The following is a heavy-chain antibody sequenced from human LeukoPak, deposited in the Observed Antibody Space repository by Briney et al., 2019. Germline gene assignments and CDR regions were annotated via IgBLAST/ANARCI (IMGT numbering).Heavy chain of an antibody. Sequence: GGSLRLSCAASGLIFRSYAMSWVRQAPGKGLEWVSAISGSGGAIDYADSVKGRFTISRDNSKNTMDLQMNSLRAEDTAVYYCAEDLYYDLLMGTFDHWGQGTLVTVSS. D-gene: IGHD3-9*01. J-gene: IGHJ4*02. CDR1: GLIFRSYA. CDR2: ISGSGGAI. V-gene: IGHV3-23*01. CDR3: AEDLYYDLLMGTFDH.